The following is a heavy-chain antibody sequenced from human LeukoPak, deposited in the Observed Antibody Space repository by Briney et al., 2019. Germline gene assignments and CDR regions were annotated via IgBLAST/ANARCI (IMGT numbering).Heavy chain of an antibody. J-gene: IGHJ4*02. D-gene: IGHD3-16*02. V-gene: IGHV4-39*01. CDR1: GGSISSSSYY. Sequence: SETLSLTCTVSGGSISSSSYYWGWIRQPPGKGLEWIGSIYYSGNTYYNPSLKSRVTISVDTSKNQFSLKLSSVTAAETAVYYCARHVTYFDYWGQGTLVTVSS. CDR3: ARHVTYFDY. CDR2: IYYSGNT.